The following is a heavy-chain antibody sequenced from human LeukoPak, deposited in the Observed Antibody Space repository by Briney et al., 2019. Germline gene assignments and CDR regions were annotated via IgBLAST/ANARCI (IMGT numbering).Heavy chain of an antibody. V-gene: IGHV3-7*01. J-gene: IGHJ4*02. D-gene: IGHD3-9*01. Sequence: GGSLRLSCAASGFTFSSYWMSWVRQAPGKGLEWVANIKQDGSEKYYVDSVKGRFTISRDNAKNSLYLQMNSLRAEDTAVYYCARWGLRYFDWLLSLLDYWGQGTLVSVSS. CDR2: IKQDGSEK. CDR3: ARWGLRYFDWLLSLLDY. CDR1: GFTFSSYW.